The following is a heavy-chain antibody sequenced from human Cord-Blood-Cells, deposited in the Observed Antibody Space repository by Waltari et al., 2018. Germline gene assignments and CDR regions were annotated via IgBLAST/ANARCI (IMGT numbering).Heavy chain of an antibody. CDR1: GYTLTPCD. CDR3: ARGKSDYYDSSGYYHIVDY. CDR2: ISAYNGNT. V-gene: IGHV1-18*01. Sequence: QVQLVPSGAEVKKPGASVKVSCKAPGYTLTPCDLSWVRQAPGQALEWMGWISAYNGNTNYAQKLQGRVTMTTDTSTSTAYMELRSLISDDTAVYYCARGKSDYYDSSGYYHIVDYWGQGTLVTVSS. D-gene: IGHD3-22*01. J-gene: IGHJ4*02.